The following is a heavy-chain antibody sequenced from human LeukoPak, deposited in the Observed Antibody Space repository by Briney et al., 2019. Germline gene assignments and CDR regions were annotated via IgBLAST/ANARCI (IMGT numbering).Heavy chain of an antibody. D-gene: IGHD2-15*01. CDR1: GFTFSDYY. J-gene: IGHJ6*02. Sequence: GGSLRLSCAASGFTFSDYYMSWIRQAPGKGLEWVAFIRYDGSNKYYADSVKGRFTISRDNSKNTLYLQMNSLRAEDTAVYYCAKTLEFCSGGSCPIYYYYYGMDVWGQGTTVTVSS. CDR2: IRYDGSNK. V-gene: IGHV3-30*02. CDR3: AKTLEFCSGGSCPIYYYYYGMDV.